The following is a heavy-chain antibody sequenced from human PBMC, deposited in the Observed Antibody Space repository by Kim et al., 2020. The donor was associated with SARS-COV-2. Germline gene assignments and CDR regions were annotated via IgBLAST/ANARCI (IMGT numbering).Heavy chain of an antibody. Sequence: YADSVKGRFTISRDNAKNTLYLQMNSLRAEDTAVYYCARDLLYSGSHETAKWGQGTLVSVSP. J-gene: IGHJ4*02. D-gene: IGHD1-26*01. V-gene: IGHV3-74*01. CDR3: ARDLLYSGSHETAK.